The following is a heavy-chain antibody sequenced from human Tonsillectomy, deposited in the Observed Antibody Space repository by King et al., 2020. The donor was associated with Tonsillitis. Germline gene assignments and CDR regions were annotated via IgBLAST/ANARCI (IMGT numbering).Heavy chain of an antibody. CDR2: ISYDGSNK. CDR3: ARDEAYRSSEFDY. D-gene: IGHD6-6*01. V-gene: IGHV3-30-3*01. Sequence: VQLVESGGGVVQPGRSLRLSCAASGFTFSNYAMHWVRQAPGKGLEWVAVISYDGSNKCYADSVKGRFTISRDNSKNTLYLQMNSLRADDTAVYYCARDEAYRSSEFDYWGQGTLVTVSS. J-gene: IGHJ4*02. CDR1: GFTFSNYA.